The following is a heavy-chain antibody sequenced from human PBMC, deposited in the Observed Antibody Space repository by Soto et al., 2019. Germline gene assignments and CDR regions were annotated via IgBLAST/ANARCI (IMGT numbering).Heavy chain of an antibody. J-gene: IGHJ3*02. V-gene: IGHV3-23*01. D-gene: IGHD3-22*01. CDR1: GFTFSSYA. CDR3: AKDLGSGYYDSSGSLIGGAFDI. Sequence: GGSLRLSCAASGFTFSSYAMSWVRQAPGKGLEWVSAISGSGGSTYYADSVKGRFTISRDNSKNTLYLQMNSLRAEDTAVYYCAKDLGSGYYDSSGSLIGGAFDIWGQGTMVTVSS. CDR2: ISGSGGST.